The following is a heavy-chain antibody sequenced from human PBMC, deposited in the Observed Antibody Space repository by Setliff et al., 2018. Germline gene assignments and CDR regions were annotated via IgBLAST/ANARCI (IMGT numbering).Heavy chain of an antibody. CDR2: MNPNSGST. D-gene: IGHD2-8*01. CDR1: GYTFTSYD. J-gene: IGHJ4*02. Sequence: ASVKVSCKASGYTFTSYDINWVRQATGQGLEWMGWMNPNSGSTGYAQKFQGRVTMTRNTSISTAYMELSSLRSEDTAVYYCARTDGTNLGYFDSWGQGTLVTVSS. V-gene: IGHV1-8*01. CDR3: ARTDGTNLGYFDS.